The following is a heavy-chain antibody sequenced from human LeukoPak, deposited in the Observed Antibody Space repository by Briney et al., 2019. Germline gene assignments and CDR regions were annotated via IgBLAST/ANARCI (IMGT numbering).Heavy chain of an antibody. Sequence: AGSLRLSCAASGFTFSSYAMSWVRQAPGKGLEWVSAIGGSGGSTYYADSVKGRFTISRDNSKNTLYLQMNSLRAEDTAVYYCAKDASPGGTVTTDLDYWGQGTLVAVSS. V-gene: IGHV3-23*01. CDR1: GFTFSSYA. CDR2: IGGSGGST. J-gene: IGHJ4*02. CDR3: AKDASPGGTVTTDLDY. D-gene: IGHD4-17*01.